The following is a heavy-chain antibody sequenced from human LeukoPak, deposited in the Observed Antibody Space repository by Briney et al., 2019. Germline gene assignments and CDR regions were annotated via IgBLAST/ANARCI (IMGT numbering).Heavy chain of an antibody. D-gene: IGHD6-19*01. CDR2: IYYSGNN. J-gene: IGHJ4*02. Sequence: SETLSLTCTVSGDSISSSSSYWGWIRQPPGKGLEWIGSIYYSGNNFYNSSLKSRVTMSVDTSKNQFSLKLSSVTAADTAVYYCAREYTLYRSGWFLDYWGQGTVVTVSS. CDR1: GDSISSSSSY. V-gene: IGHV4-39*07. CDR3: AREYTLYRSGWFLDY.